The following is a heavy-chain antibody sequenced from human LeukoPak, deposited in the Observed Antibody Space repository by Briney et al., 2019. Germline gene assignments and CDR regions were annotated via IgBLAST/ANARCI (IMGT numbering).Heavy chain of an antibody. D-gene: IGHD7-27*01. CDR2: INTDGSIT. Sequence: GGSLRLSCAASGFTFSDYWIHWVRQAPGKGLVWVSRINTDGSITNYADSVKGRFSISRDNAKNTLYLQMSSLRAEDTAVYYCAREKNWGSGALDIWGQGTMVTVSS. CDR3: AREKNWGSGALDI. V-gene: IGHV3-74*01. CDR1: GFTFSDYW. J-gene: IGHJ3*02.